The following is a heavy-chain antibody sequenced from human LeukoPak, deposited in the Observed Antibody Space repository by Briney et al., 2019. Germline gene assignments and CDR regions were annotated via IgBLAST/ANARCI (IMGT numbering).Heavy chain of an antibody. CDR3: AGSAYYYDSSANFDY. V-gene: IGHV4-34*01. CDR1: GGSFSGYY. J-gene: IGHJ4*02. CDR2: INHSGST. D-gene: IGHD3-22*01. Sequence: SETLSLTCAVYGGSFSGYYWSWIRQPPGKGLEWIGEINHSGSTNYNPSLKSRVTISVDTSKNQFSLKLSSVTAADTAVYYCAGSAYYYDSSANFDYWGQGTLVTVSS.